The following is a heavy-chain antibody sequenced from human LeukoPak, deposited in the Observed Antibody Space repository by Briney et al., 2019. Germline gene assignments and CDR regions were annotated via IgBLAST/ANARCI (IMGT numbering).Heavy chain of an antibody. CDR3: ARWRGAQSEFDY. V-gene: IGHV3-7*01. D-gene: IGHD3-3*01. CDR2: LKESGIEK. J-gene: IGHJ4*02. Sequence: GGSLRLSCAASGFTFSSYWMGWVRQAPGKGLEFVAHLKESGIEKEYVDSVKGRFTISRDNAENLLYLQMNSLRAEDTALYFCARWRGAQSEFDYWGQGTQVTVSS. CDR1: GFTFSSYW.